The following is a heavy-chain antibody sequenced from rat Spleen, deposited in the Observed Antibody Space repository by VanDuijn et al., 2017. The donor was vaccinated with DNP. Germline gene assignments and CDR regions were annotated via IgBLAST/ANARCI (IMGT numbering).Heavy chain of an antibody. Sequence: EVQLVESGGDLVQPGRSLKLSCAASGFTFSHYYMAWVRQAPTKGLEWVAYISYDGGDTYNGDSVKGRFTISRDTAKSTLYLQMNSLRSEDMATYYCVRPYHYSGGGFAYWGQGTLVTVSS. V-gene: IGHV5-22*01. CDR1: GFTFSHYY. J-gene: IGHJ3*01. CDR2: ISYDGGDT. CDR3: VRPYHYSGGGFAY. D-gene: IGHD1-1*01.